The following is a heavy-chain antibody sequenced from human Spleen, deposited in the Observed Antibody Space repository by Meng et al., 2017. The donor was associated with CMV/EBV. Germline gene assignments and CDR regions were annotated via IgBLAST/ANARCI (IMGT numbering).Heavy chain of an antibody. V-gene: IGHV3-23*01. D-gene: IGHD1-26*01. CDR1: RFTFGGYA. Sequence: SRFTFGGYAMTWVRQAPGKGLEWIASVSGSGVLTYYADSVKGRFTISRDNSKNTLYLQMNSLGVEDTAIYYCAKASVSVAGWGYFQHWGLGTLVTVSS. CDR3: AKASVSVAGWGYFQH. J-gene: IGHJ1*01. CDR2: VSGSGVLT.